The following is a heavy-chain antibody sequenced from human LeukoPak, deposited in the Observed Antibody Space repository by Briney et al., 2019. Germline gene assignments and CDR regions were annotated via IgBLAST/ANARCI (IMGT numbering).Heavy chain of an antibody. Sequence: GGSLRLSCAASGFTSSSYVMHWVRQAPGKGLEWGAVIWYDGSNKYYADSVKGRFTISRDNFKNTLYLQMNSLRAEDTAVYCCARDNGFGELYWGQGTLVTVSS. V-gene: IGHV3-33*01. CDR2: IWYDGSNK. CDR1: GFTSSSYV. D-gene: IGHD3-10*01. J-gene: IGHJ4*02. CDR3: ARDNGFGELY.